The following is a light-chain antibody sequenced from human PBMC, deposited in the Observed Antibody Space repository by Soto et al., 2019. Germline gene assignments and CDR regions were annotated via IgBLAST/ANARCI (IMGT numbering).Light chain of an antibody. Sequence: EIVLTQSPGTLSLSPRERATLSCRASQSVSNNYLAWYQHRPGQAPRLLIYGASTRAPGIPDRFSGSGSGTDFTLTISRLEPEDFAVYYCQQYAASPQTFGQGTQVEV. CDR1: QSVSNNY. J-gene: IGKJ1*01. V-gene: IGKV3-20*01. CDR3: QQYAASPQT. CDR2: GAS.